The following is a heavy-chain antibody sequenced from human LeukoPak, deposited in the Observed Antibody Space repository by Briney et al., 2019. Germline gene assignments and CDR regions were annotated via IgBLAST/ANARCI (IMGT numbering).Heavy chain of an antibody. CDR1: GNNFNNYW. D-gene: IGHD1-26*01. Sequence: GESLKISRRGSGNNFNNYWNALVRQMPGKGPEMRGIIYPGDSDTRYSPSFQGQVTISADKSISTAYLQWSILKASDTAMYYCARHTSGSYHAPLDYGGQGTLVTVTS. V-gene: IGHV5-51*01. CDR2: IYPGDSDT. CDR3: ARHTSGSYHAPLDY. J-gene: IGHJ4*02.